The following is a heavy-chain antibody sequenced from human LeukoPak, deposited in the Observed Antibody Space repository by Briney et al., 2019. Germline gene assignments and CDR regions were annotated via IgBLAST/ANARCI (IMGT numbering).Heavy chain of an antibody. CDR1: GYTFTGFY. D-gene: IGHD6-6*01. CDR3: ARTARRGNWFDP. V-gene: IGHV1-2*02. CDR2: INPNSGGT. J-gene: IGHJ5*02. Sequence: ASVKVSCKASGYTFTGFYMHWVRQAPGQGLEWMGWINPNSGGTNYAQKFQGRVTMTRDTSISTAYMELSRLRSDDTAVYYCARTARRGNWFDPWGQGTLVTVSS.